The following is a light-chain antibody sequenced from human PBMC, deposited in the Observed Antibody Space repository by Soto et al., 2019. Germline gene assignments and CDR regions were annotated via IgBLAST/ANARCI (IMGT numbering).Light chain of an antibody. CDR1: SSDVGGYNY. Sequence: QSALTQPRSVSGSPGQSVTISCTGTSSDVGGYNYVSWYQQHPGKAPKLMIYDVSKRPSGVPDRFSGSKSGNTASLTISGLQAEDEADYYGCSYAGSYTFEVFGGGTKLTVL. V-gene: IGLV2-11*01. CDR3: CSYAGSYTFEV. CDR2: DVS. J-gene: IGLJ2*01.